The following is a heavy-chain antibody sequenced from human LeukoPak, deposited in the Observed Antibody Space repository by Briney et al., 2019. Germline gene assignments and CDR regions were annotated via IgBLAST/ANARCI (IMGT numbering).Heavy chain of an antibody. D-gene: IGHD1-14*01. Sequence: GGSLRLSCGASGFTFNNYGMLWVRQAPGKGLDWVAFIRYDGTSEYYADSVKGRFTISRDNSKNTLFLQMNSLRPEDTAVYYCVKDNPLDYWGQGTLVIVSS. CDR3: VKDNPLDY. CDR2: IRYDGTSE. J-gene: IGHJ4*02. V-gene: IGHV3-30*02. CDR1: GFTFNNYG.